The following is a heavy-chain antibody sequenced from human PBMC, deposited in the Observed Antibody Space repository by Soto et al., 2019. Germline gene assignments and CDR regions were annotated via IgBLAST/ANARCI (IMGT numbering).Heavy chain of an antibody. Sequence: SETLSLTCTVSGGSISSGGYCWSWIRQHPGKGLEWIGDIYYSGSTNYNPSLKSRVTISVDKSKNQFSLKLSSVTAADTAVYYCARFNSGSYYEAFDIWGQGTMVTVS. J-gene: IGHJ3*02. CDR3: ARFNSGSYYEAFDI. CDR1: GGSISSGGYC. V-gene: IGHV4-31*03. CDR2: IYYSGST. D-gene: IGHD1-26*01.